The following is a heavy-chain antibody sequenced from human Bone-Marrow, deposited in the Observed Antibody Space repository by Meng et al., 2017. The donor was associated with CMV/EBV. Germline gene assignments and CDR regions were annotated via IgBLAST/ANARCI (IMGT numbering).Heavy chain of an antibody. J-gene: IGHJ6*02. CDR1: GFTFDDYA. V-gene: IGHV3-9*01. Sequence: SLKISCAASGFTFDDYAMHWLRQAPGKGLEWVSGINWNGGSIGYADSVKGRFTISRDNAKNCLYLQMNSLRPEDTALYYCAKAFGGDGYYYHMDVWGQGTMVTVSS. D-gene: IGHD3-10*01. CDR2: INWNGGSI. CDR3: AKAFGGDGYYYHMDV.